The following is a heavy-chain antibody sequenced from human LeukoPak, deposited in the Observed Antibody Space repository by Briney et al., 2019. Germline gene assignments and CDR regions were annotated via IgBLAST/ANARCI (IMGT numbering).Heavy chain of an antibody. CDR3: TTRGDYVDY. J-gene: IGHJ4*02. Sequence: GGSLRLSCEASGFTFSNAYMSWVRQAPGTGLKWVGRIKSKTDGGTTDYAAPVKGRFTISRDDSKNTLYLQMNSLRTEDTAVYYCTTRGDYVDYWGQGTLVTVSS. V-gene: IGHV3-15*01. D-gene: IGHD3-10*01. CDR2: IKSKTDGGTT. CDR1: GFTFSNAY.